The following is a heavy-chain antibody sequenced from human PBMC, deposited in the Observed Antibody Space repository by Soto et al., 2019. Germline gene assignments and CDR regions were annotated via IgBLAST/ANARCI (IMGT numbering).Heavy chain of an antibody. Sequence: LRLSCAASGFTFSSYEMNWVRQAPGKGLEWVSYISSSGSSIYYADSVKGRFTISRDNAKNPLYLQMNSLRAEDTAVYYCARDGGSAAIHGLVDYWGQGTLVTVSS. D-gene: IGHD2-2*02. CDR2: ISSSGSSI. CDR3: ARDGGSAAIHGLVDY. CDR1: GFTFSSYE. V-gene: IGHV3-48*03. J-gene: IGHJ4*02.